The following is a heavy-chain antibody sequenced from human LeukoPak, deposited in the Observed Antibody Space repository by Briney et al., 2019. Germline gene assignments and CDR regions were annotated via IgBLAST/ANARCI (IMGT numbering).Heavy chain of an antibody. CDR3: AKKASSGYYYAFDY. J-gene: IGHJ4*02. Sequence: GGSLRLSGPASGFTFSSYPMSWVRRVPGKGLDWFPVISNSGGSTYYADSVKGRFTISKDNSKNTLYLEMNSLSAEDTAVYYCAKKASSGYYYAFDYWGQGTLVTVSS. D-gene: IGHD3-22*01. CDR1: GFTFSSYP. V-gene: IGHV3-23*01. CDR2: ISNSGGST.